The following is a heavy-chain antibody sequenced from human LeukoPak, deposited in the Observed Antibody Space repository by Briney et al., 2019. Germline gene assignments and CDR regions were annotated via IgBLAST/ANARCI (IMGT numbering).Heavy chain of an antibody. CDR2: ISSSGSSI. CDR3: AKLMLSSTLGAVDY. J-gene: IGHJ4*02. V-gene: IGHV3-21*01. CDR1: RFTFSDYS. D-gene: IGHD3-16*01. Sequence: PGGSLRLSCAASRFTFSDYSMNWVRQAPGKGLEWVSTISSSGSSIFYADSVKGRFTISRDNSKNTLYLQMNSLRAEDTAVYYCAKLMLSSTLGAVDYWGQGTLVTVSS.